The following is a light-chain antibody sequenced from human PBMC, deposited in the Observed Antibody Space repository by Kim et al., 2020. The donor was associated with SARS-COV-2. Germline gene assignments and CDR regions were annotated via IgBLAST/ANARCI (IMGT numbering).Light chain of an antibody. V-gene: IGLV6-57*03. Sequence: GKTVTISCTRSGGSIASNYVQWYQQRPGSAPTTVIYEDNERPSGVPDRFSGSIDTSSNSASLTISGLKTEDEADYYCQSYDINNVVFGGGTQLTVL. CDR2: EDN. CDR3: QSYDINNVV. J-gene: IGLJ2*01. CDR1: GGSIASNY.